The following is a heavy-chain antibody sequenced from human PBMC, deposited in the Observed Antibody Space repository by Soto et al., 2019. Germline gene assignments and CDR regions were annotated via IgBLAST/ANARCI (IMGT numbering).Heavy chain of an antibody. D-gene: IGHD6-19*01. CDR1: GFTVSSNY. CDR3: ARDKKLSSGWCFDL. CDR2: IYSGGTT. Sequence: EVQLVESGGGLVQPGGSLRLSCAASGFTVSSNYMSWVRQAPGKGLEWVSVIYSGGTTYYADSVKGRFTISRDNSKNTLYLQRRSLRAGDTAIYYCARDKKLSSGWCFDLWGRGTLVTVSS. J-gene: IGHJ2*01. V-gene: IGHV3-66*01.